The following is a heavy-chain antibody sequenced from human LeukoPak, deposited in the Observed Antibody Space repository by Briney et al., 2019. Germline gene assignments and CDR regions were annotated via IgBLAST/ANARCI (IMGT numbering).Heavy chain of an antibody. Sequence: PSETLSLTCAVYVGSFSGYYWIWIRQPPGKGLEWIGEVNHRGRTNYNPALKSRVTILVDTSKNQFSLKLSSVTAADTAVYYCARIRGYYYMDVWGKGTTVTVSS. J-gene: IGHJ6*03. V-gene: IGHV4-34*01. D-gene: IGHD3-16*01. CDR2: VNHRGRT. CDR1: VGSFSGYY. CDR3: ARIRGYYYMDV.